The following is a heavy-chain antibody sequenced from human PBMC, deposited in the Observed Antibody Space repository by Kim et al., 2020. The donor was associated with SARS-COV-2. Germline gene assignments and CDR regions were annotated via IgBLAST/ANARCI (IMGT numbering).Heavy chain of an antibody. CDR3: VRDGDFLTGYGMDV. Sequence: GGSLRLSCAASGFTFNSYGLHWVRQAPGMGLEWVAIIWHDASQKYYADSAKGRFTISRDDSRNTLYLQMNNLRAEDTGIYYCVRDGDFLTGYGMDVWGQGTTVTVSS. D-gene: IGHD3-16*01. CDR1: GFTFNSYG. CDR2: IWHDASQK. J-gene: IGHJ6*02. V-gene: IGHV3-33*01.